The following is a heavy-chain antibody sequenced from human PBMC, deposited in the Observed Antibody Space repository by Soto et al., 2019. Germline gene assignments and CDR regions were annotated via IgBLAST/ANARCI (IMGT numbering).Heavy chain of an antibody. V-gene: IGHV3-21*01. CDR3: ARDRDSSNFFAC. D-gene: IGHD6-6*01. J-gene: IGHJ4*02. CDR2: ISSSSSYI. Sequence: GGSLRLSCAASGFTFSNYAINWVRQAPGKGLEWVSSISSSSSYIFYADSVKGRFTISRDNAKNSLYLQMNSLRAEDTAVSYCARDRDSSNFFACWGRGTLVTGAS. CDR1: GFTFSNYA.